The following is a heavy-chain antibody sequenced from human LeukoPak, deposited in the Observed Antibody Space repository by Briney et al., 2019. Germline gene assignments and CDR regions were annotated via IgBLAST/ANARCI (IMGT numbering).Heavy chain of an antibody. J-gene: IGHJ4*02. CDR3: ATDHGFDYGAYFDY. Sequence: GGSLRLSCAASVFTFSSFGMHWVRQAPGKGLEWVAVISYDGSNKYSADSVKGRFTISRDNSKNTLYLQMNSLRAEDTAVYYCATDHGFDYGAYFDYCGQGNLVTVSS. V-gene: IGHV3-30*03. CDR2: ISYDGSNK. D-gene: IGHD4-17*01. CDR1: VFTFSSFG.